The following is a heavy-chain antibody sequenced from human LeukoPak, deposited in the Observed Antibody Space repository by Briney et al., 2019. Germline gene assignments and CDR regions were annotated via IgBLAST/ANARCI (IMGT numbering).Heavy chain of an antibody. CDR1: GYSFSNYG. CDR3: ARDPSNSSGWMTWFDP. J-gene: IGHJ5*02. V-gene: IGHV1-18*01. D-gene: IGHD6-19*01. CDR2: ISTYNGGT. Sequence: AASVKVSCKASGYSFSNYGISWVRQAPGQELEWMGWISTYNGGTNYAQRLQGRVTMTTDTSTSTAYMELRSLRSDDTAVYYCARDPSNSSGWMTWFDPWGQGTLVTVSS.